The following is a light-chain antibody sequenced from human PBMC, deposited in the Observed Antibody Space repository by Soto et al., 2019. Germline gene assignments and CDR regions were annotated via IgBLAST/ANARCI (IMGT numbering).Light chain of an antibody. CDR3: QQRSTTLT. Sequence: EIVLTQSPATLSLSPGERATLSCRASQSVSSYLAWYQQKPGQAPRLLIHDASNRATGIPARFSGSGSGTDFTLTISSLEPEDFAVYYCQQRSTTLTFGGGTKVDIK. CDR2: DAS. J-gene: IGKJ4*01. CDR1: QSVSSY. V-gene: IGKV3-11*01.